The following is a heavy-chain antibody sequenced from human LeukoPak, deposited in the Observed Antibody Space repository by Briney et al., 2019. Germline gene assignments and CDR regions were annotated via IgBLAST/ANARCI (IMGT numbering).Heavy chain of an antibody. V-gene: IGHV3-23*01. J-gene: IGHJ6*03. Sequence: PGGSLRLSCAASGFTFSSYGMSWVRQAPGKGLEWVSGISGSGGRTYFADSVKGRFTISRDNSKNTLYLQMNSLRAEDTAVYYCVRGVDGHSSGRRIYYYYMDVWGKGTTVTISS. D-gene: IGHD6-19*01. CDR2: ISGSGGRT. CDR1: GFTFSSYG. CDR3: VRGVDGHSSGRRIYYYYMDV.